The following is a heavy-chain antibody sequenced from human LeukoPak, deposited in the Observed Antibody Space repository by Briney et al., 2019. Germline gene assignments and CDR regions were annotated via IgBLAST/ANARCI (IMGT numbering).Heavy chain of an antibody. CDR1: GFTFSSYW. CDR3: ARAYYDFWSGYSPDGY. J-gene: IGHJ4*02. D-gene: IGHD3-3*01. Sequence: GGSLRLSCAASGFTFSSYWMHWVRQAPGKGLVRVSRINSDGSSTSYADSVKGRFTISRDNAKNTLYLQMNSLRAEDTAVYYCARAYYDFWSGYSPDGYWGQGTLVTVSS. V-gene: IGHV3-74*01. CDR2: INSDGSST.